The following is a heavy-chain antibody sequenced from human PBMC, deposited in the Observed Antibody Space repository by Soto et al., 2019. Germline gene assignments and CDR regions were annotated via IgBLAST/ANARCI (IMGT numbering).Heavy chain of an antibody. Sequence: GALRLSCAASGFTFGSYGMHWVRQAPGKGLEWVTLISHDGGRQYYADSVKGRFTISRDNSKNTLYLQMNSLRAEDTAVYYCAKDLDAYSRSWTSDYWGQGTLVTVSS. J-gene: IGHJ4*02. CDR3: AKDLDAYSRSWTSDY. D-gene: IGHD6-13*01. V-gene: IGHV3-30*18. CDR2: ISHDGGRQ. CDR1: GFTFGSYG.